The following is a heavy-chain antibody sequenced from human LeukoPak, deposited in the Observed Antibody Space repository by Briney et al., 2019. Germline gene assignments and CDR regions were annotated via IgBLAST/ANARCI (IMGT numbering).Heavy chain of an antibody. CDR1: DDSISDYY. Sequence: PSETLSLTCTVSDDSISDYYRGWIRQPPGKGLEWIGYIYYSGSTNYNPSLKSRVTISVDTSKNQFSLKLSSVTAADTAVYYCARRNVQWLVFDYWGQGTLVTVSS. J-gene: IGHJ4*02. D-gene: IGHD6-19*01. V-gene: IGHV4-59*08. CDR2: IYYSGST. CDR3: ARRNVQWLVFDY.